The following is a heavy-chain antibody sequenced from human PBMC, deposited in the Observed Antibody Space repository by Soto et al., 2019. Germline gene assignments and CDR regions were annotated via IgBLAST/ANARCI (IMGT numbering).Heavy chain of an antibody. J-gene: IGHJ6*02. V-gene: IGHV1-69*13. Sequence: RASVKVSCKASGGTFSSYAISWVRQAPGQGLEWMGGIIPIFGTANYAQKFQGRVTITADESTSTAYMELSSLRSEDTAVYYCASPWGGVDTVSNYYYYGMDVWGQGTAVTV. CDR2: IIPIFGTA. CDR3: ASPWGGVDTVSNYYYYGMDV. CDR1: GGTFSSYA. D-gene: IGHD5-18*01.